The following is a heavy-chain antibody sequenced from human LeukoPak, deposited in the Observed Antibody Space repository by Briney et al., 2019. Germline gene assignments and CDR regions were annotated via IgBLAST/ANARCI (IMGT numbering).Heavy chain of an antibody. V-gene: IGHV3-9*01. CDR1: GFTFHDYA. CDR3: AKDRTVEVFDAFDI. J-gene: IGHJ3*02. CDR2: ISWNSGSI. D-gene: IGHD1-14*01. Sequence: GRSLSLSCAASGFTFHDYAMHWVRQAPGKGLEWVSGISWNSGSISYADSVKGRFTISRDNAKNSLYLQMNSLRAEDTALYYCAKDRTVEVFDAFDIWGQGTMVTVSS.